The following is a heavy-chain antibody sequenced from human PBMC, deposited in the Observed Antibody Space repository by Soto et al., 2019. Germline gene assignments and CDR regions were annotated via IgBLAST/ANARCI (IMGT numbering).Heavy chain of an antibody. J-gene: IGHJ6*02. Sequence: ASVKVSCKASGYTFTSYYMHWLRQAPGQGLEWMGIINPSGGSTSYAQKFQGRVTMTRDTSTSTVYMELSSLRSEDTAVYYCARARNQDYYGMDVWGQGTTVTVSS. V-gene: IGHV1-46*01. D-gene: IGHD4-4*01. CDR3: ARARNQDYYGMDV. CDR2: INPSGGST. CDR1: GYTFTSYY.